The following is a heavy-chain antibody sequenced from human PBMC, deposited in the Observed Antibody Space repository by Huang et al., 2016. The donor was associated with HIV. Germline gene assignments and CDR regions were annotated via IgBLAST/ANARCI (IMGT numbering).Heavy chain of an antibody. CDR2: VYQSGST. J-gene: IGHJ4*02. Sequence: QLQLQESGPGQVKPSEPLSLTCTVSGDFISSTNYYWGWIRQSPGKGLEGVGSVYQSGSTTYNPSLKSRVTLSVDTSRNQFSLRLNSVTAADTAVYYCASQHIGAAATWFWGRGTQVAVSS. CDR3: ASQHIGAAATWF. V-gene: IGHV4-39*01. CDR1: GDFISSTNYY. D-gene: IGHD6-13*01.